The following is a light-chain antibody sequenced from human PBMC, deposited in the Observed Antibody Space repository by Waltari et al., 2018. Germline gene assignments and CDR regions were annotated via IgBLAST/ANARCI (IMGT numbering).Light chain of an antibody. J-gene: IGKJ1*01. CDR1: QSIGIY. Sequence: DIQMTQSPSSLSGYDGDRVTITCRASQSIGIYLNWYQQKPGKAPKLLIYAASSLQSGVPSRISGSGSGTDFTLTISSLQPEDFATYYCQQSYSAPRTFGQGTKVEV. CDR2: AAS. CDR3: QQSYSAPRT. V-gene: IGKV1-39*01.